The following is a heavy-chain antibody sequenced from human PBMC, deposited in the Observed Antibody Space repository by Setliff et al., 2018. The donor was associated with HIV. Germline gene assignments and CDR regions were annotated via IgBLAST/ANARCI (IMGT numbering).Heavy chain of an antibody. D-gene: IGHD3-22*01. J-gene: IGHJ4*02. V-gene: IGHV1-2*06. CDR2: ISPNNFNT. CDR1: GYTFDGHY. CDR3: ARSCRSSGYCHFDY. Sequence: SVNVSCKTSGYTFDGHYLHWVRQAPGQGLEWMGRISPNNFNTQYAKNFQGRVTMTWDTSTSTGYMEVYRLRSDDTAVYFCARSCRSSGYCHFDYWGQGTLVTAPQ.